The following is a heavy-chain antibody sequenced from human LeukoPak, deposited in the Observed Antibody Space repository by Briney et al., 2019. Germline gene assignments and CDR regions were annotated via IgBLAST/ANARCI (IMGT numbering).Heavy chain of an antibody. CDR3: ARDAYYCDSSGPPFDY. D-gene: IGHD3-22*01. Sequence: ASVKVSCKASGYTFTSYYMHWVRHAPGQGLEWMGIINPSGGSTSYAQKFQGRVTMTRDMSTSTVYMELSSLRSEDTAVYYCARDAYYCDSSGPPFDYWGQGTLVTVSS. CDR1: GYTFTSYY. CDR2: INPSGGST. J-gene: IGHJ4*02. V-gene: IGHV1-46*01.